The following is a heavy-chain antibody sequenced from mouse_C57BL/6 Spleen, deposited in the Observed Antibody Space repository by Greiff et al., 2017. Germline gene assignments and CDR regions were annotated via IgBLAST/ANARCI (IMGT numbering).Heavy chain of an antibody. CDR3: ASPYDGSSPFAY. V-gene: IGHV1-50*01. D-gene: IGHD1-1*01. CDR2: IDPTDSYT. Sequence: QVQLQQPGAELVKPGASVKLSCKASGYTFTSYWMQWVKQRPGQGLEWIGEIDPTDSYTNYNQKFKGKATLTVDKYASTAYMQLTSLTSEDYAVYSWASPYDGSSPFAYWGQGALVTVSA. J-gene: IGHJ3*01. CDR1: GYTFTSYW.